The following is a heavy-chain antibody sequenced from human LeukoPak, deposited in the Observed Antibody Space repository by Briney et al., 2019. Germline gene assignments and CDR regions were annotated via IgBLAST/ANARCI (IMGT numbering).Heavy chain of an antibody. J-gene: IGHJ4*02. CDR2: IYYSGST. CDR3: ARVIGGRYQPLFLDY. V-gene: IGHV4-59*01. CDR1: GGSISSYY. Sequence: MSSETLSLTCTVSGGSISSYYWSWLRQPPGKGLEWIGYIYYSGSTNYNTSLKSRITISVDTSKNQFSLKLSSVTAADTAVYYCARVIGGRYQPLFLDYWGQGTLVTVSS. D-gene: IGHD2-2*01.